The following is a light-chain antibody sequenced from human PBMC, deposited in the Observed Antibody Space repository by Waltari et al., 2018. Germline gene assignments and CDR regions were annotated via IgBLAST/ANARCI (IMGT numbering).Light chain of an antibody. CDR1: SSDVGGYNY. J-gene: IGLJ2*01. CDR3: CSYAGSYVV. CDR2: DVS. Sequence: QSALTQPRSVSGSPGQSVTISCTGPSSDVGGYNYVSWYQQHPGKAPKLMIYDVSKRPSGVPDRFSGSKSGNTASLTISGLQAEDEADYYCCSYAGSYVVFGGGTKLTVL. V-gene: IGLV2-11*01.